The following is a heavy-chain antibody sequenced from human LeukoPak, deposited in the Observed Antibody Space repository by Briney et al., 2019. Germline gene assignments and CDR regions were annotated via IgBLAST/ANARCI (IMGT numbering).Heavy chain of an antibody. V-gene: IGHV3-23*01. J-gene: IGHJ4*02. CDR3: AKGNTIFGVVTPFDY. CDR1: GFTFSSYA. Sequence: GGSLRLSCAASGFTFSSYARSWVRQAPGKGREWVSAISGSGGSTYYADSVKGRFTISRDNSKNTLYLQMNSLRAEDTAVYYCAKGNTIFGVVTPFDYWGQGTLVTVSS. D-gene: IGHD3-3*01. CDR2: ISGSGGST.